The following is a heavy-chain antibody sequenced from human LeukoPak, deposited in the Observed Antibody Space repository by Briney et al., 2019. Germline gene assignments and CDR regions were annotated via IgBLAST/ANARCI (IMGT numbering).Heavy chain of an antibody. D-gene: IGHD3-10*01. CDR3: ASVRRGFGESSKYYSYYYMHV. CDR1: GGSISSGSYY. Sequence: SETLSLTCTVSGGSISSGSYYWNWIRQPAGKGLEWIGRIYTSGSTYYNPSLKSRVTISVDTSNNQFSLKLSAVTAADTAVYYCASVRRGFGESSKYYSYYYMHVWGNGTTVTIAS. J-gene: IGHJ6*03. V-gene: IGHV4-61*02. CDR2: IYTSGST.